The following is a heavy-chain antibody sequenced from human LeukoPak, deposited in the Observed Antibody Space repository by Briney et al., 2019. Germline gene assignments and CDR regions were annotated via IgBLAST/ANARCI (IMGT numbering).Heavy chain of an antibody. CDR1: GFTVSSYA. V-gene: IGHV3-23*01. CDR3: AKPTRGSGGSFLIDY. CDR2: ISGSGGST. J-gene: IGHJ4*02. Sequence: PGRSLRLSCAASGFTVSSYAMRCVSQAPGEWLEWVSAISGSGGSTYYADSVKDRFTISRDNSKNTLYMQMDSLRVEDTAVYYCAKPTRGSGGSFLIDYWGQGTLVTVSS. D-gene: IGHD2-15*01.